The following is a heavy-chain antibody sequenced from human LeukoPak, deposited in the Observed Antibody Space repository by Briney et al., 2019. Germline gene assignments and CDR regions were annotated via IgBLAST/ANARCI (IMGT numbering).Heavy chain of an antibody. Sequence: GRSLRLSCAASGFTFSSYAMSWVRQAPGKGLEWVSAISGSGGSTYYADSVKGRFTISRDNSKNTLYLQMNSLRAEDTAVYYCARHYCSSTGCAPLDYWGQGTLVTVSS. CDR2: ISGSGGST. D-gene: IGHD2-2*01. J-gene: IGHJ4*02. CDR1: GFTFSSYA. V-gene: IGHV3-23*01. CDR3: ARHYCSSTGCAPLDY.